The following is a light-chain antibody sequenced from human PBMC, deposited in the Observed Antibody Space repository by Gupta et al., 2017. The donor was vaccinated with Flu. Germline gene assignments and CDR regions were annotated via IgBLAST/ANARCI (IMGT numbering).Light chain of an antibody. CDR2: AAS. V-gene: IGKV1-39*01. CDR1: QSISSY. J-gene: IGKJ3*01. Sequence: DLQMTQSPSSLSASVGDRVTITCRASQSISSYLNWYQQKPGKAPKLLIYAASSLQSGVPSRFSGSGSGTDFTLTISSLQPEDFATYYCQQSDSLPFTFGHGTKVDIK. CDR3: QQSDSLPFT.